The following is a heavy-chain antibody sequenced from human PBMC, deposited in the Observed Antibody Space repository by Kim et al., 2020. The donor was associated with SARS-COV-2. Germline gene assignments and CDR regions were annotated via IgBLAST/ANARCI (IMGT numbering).Heavy chain of an antibody. V-gene: IGHV3-66*01. CDR3: AGDLAGLRDY. CDR2: MYSDGNT. CDR1: GFTVSSTN. Sequence: GGSLRLSCAASGFTVSSTNMSWVRQAPGRGLEWVSVMYSDGNTNYADSVEGRFTISRDNFKNTLFLQMNSLRAEDTAVYFCAGDLAGLRDYWGQG. D-gene: IGHD3-3*02. J-gene: IGHJ4*02.